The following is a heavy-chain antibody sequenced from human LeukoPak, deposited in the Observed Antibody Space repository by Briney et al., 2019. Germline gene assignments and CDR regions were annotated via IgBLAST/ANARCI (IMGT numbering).Heavy chain of an antibody. CDR1: GYTFTSYG. J-gene: IGHJ4*02. Sequence: GASVKVSCKASGYTFTSYGISWVRQAPGQGLEWMGWISAYNGNTNYAQKLQGRVTMTTDTSTSTAYMELRSLRSDDTAVYYCARDRDYGDYGGGESYFDYWGQGTLVTVSS. V-gene: IGHV1-18*01. CDR2: ISAYNGNT. CDR3: ARDRDYGDYGGGESYFDY. D-gene: IGHD4-17*01.